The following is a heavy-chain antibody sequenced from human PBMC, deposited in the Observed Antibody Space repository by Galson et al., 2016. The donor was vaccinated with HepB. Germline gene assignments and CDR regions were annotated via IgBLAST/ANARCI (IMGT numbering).Heavy chain of an antibody. CDR2: ICYSGST. CDR3: ARTDMGWGTRGSGMDV. CDR1: GGSIDSGAYY. Sequence: TLSLTCTVSGGSIDSGAYYWSWIRQHPGKGLEWIGYICYSGSTYYNPSLKSRLTISLDTSRNQFSLRLSSVTAADTAVYYCARTDMGWGTRGSGMDVWGQGTTVTVSS. D-gene: IGHD2-8*02. V-gene: IGHV4-31*03. J-gene: IGHJ6*02.